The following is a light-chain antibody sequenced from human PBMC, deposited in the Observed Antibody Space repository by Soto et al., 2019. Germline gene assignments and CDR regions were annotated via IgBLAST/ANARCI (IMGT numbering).Light chain of an antibody. Sequence: DIQMTQSPSSLSAYVGDRVTITCRASQAISNYLAWYQQKPGKVPKLLIYAASTLQSGVPSRFSGSGSGTDFTLTISSLQPEDVATYYCQKYNIDPWTFGQGTKVEIK. CDR2: AAS. CDR3: QKYNIDPWT. J-gene: IGKJ1*01. V-gene: IGKV1-27*01. CDR1: QAISNY.